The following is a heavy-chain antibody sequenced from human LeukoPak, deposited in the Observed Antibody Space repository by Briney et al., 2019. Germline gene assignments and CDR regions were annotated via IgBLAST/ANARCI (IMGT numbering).Heavy chain of an antibody. D-gene: IGHD2-2*01. V-gene: IGHV1-69*06. J-gene: IGHJ6*04. Sequence: SVKVSCKASGGTFSSYAISWGRQAPGQGLEWMGGIIPIFGTANYAQKFQGRVTITADKSTSTAYMELSSLRSEDTAVYYCARGRIVVPRVVNYYYYYGMDVWGKGTTVTVSS. CDR2: IIPIFGTA. CDR3: ARGRIVVPRVVNYYYYYGMDV. CDR1: GGTFSSYA.